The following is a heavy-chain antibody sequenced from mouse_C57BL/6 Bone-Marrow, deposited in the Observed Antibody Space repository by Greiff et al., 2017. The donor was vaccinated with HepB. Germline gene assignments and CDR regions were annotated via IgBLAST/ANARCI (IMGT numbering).Heavy chain of an antibody. J-gene: IGHJ2*01. CDR3: ARDPPYYFDY. CDR2: ISDGGSYT. Sequence: EVQGVESGGGLVKPGGSLKLSCAASGFTFSSYAMSWVRQTPEKRLEWVATISDGGSYTYYPDNVKGRFTISRDNAKNNLYLQMSHLKSEDTAMYYCARDPPYYFDYWGQGTTLTVSS. CDR1: GFTFSSYA. V-gene: IGHV5-4*01.